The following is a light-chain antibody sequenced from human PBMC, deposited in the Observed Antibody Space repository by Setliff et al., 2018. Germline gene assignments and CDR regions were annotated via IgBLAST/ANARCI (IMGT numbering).Light chain of an antibody. CDR3: QSYDSSLSGVV. V-gene: IGLV1-40*01. CDR1: SSSIGAGYD. Sequence: RVTISCTGSSSSIGAGYDVHWYQQLPGTAPKLLIYGNSNRPSGVPDRFSGSKSGTSASLAITGLQAEDEADYYCQSYDSSLSGVVFGGGT. CDR2: GNS. J-gene: IGLJ2*01.